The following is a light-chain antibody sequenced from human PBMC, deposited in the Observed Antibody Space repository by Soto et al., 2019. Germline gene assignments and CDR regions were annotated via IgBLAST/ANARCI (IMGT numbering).Light chain of an antibody. J-gene: IGKJ4*01. Sequence: ESVLTQSPGTLSLSPGERATLSCRASQSVTSNYLAWYQQKPGQAPRLLIYGASSRATGIPDRFSGSGSGTDFPLTISRLEPEDFAVYYCQQYGTTLLTFGGGTKVEIK. CDR1: QSVTSNY. CDR3: QQYGTTLLT. CDR2: GAS. V-gene: IGKV3-20*01.